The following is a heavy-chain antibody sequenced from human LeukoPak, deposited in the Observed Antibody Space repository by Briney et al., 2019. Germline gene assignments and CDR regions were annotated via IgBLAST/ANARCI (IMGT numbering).Heavy chain of an antibody. Sequence: GASVKVSCKASGGTFSSYAISWVRQAPGQGLEWMGRIIPILGIANYAQKYQGRVTITADKSTSTAYMELSSLRSEDTAVYYCARAPGSGVDYWGQGTLVTVSS. CDR2: IIPILGIA. V-gene: IGHV1-69*04. CDR1: GGTFSSYA. D-gene: IGHD3-10*01. CDR3: ARAPGSGVDY. J-gene: IGHJ4*02.